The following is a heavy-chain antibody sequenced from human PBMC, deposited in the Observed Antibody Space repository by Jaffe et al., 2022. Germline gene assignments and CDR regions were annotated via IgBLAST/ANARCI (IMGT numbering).Heavy chain of an antibody. D-gene: IGHD6-13*01. V-gene: IGHV3-9*01. Sequence: EVQLVESGGGLVQPGRSLRLSCAASGFTFDDYAMHWVRQAPGKGLEWVSGISWNSGSIGYADSVKGRFTISRDNAKNSLYLQMNSLRAEDTALYYCAKDIVPWSSSSDAFDIWGQGTMVTVSS. CDR2: ISWNSGSI. J-gene: IGHJ3*02. CDR1: GFTFDDYA. CDR3: AKDIVPWSSSSDAFDI.